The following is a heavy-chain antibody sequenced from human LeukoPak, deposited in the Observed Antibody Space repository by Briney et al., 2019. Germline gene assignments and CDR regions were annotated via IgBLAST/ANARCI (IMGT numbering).Heavy chain of an antibody. CDR2: IYYSGST. CDR3: AGDREDILTGYSRGYYGMDV. D-gene: IGHD3-9*01. V-gene: IGHV4-59*01. CDR1: GGSISSYY. J-gene: IGHJ6*02. Sequence: PSETLSLTCTVSGGSISSYYWSWIRRPPGKGLEWIGYIYYSGSTNYNPSLKSRVTISVDTSKNQFSLKLSSVTAADTAVYYCAGDREDILTGYSRGYYGMDVWGQGTTVTVSS.